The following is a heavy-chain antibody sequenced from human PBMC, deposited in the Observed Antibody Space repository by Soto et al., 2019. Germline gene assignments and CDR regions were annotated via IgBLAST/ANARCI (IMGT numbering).Heavy chain of an antibody. V-gene: IGHV4-4*02. Sequence: QVQLQESGPGLVKPSGTLSLTCTVSGGSIFSSSWWSWVRQSPGKGLEWIGEIYHSGSKNYDPSLRRRVTISVDKSRNQFSLTLTSVTAADTAMYYCARERYGSGSPFDSWGQGTLVTVSS. CDR3: ARERYGSGSPFDS. CDR1: GGSIFSSSW. J-gene: IGHJ4*02. CDR2: IYHSGSK. D-gene: IGHD3-10*01.